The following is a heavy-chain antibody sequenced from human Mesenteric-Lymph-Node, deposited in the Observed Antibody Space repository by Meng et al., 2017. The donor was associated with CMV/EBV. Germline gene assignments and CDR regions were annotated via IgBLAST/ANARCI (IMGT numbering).Heavy chain of an antibody. Sequence: GGSLRLSCAASGFTFSDYYMTWIRQAPGKGLEWVSYISSSGSSIYYADSVKGRFTISRDNTKNSLYLQMNSLRAEDTAVYYCAKEASGSYYWSFDYWGQGTLVTVSS. J-gene: IGHJ4*02. CDR1: GFTFSDYY. V-gene: IGHV3-11*01. D-gene: IGHD1-26*01. CDR2: ISSSGSSI. CDR3: AKEASGSYYWSFDY.